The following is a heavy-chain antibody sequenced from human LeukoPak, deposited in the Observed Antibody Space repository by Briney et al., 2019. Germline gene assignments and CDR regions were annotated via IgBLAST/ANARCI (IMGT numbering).Heavy chain of an antibody. Sequence: GASVKVSCKASAYTFTGYYMHWVRQAPGQGLEWMGWINPNSGGTNYAQKFQGRVTMTRDTSISTAYMELSRLRSDDTAVYYCARGPYDYVWGSYRPSWWFDPWGQGTLVTVSS. CDR3: ARGPYDYVWGSYRPSWWFDP. D-gene: IGHD3-16*02. V-gene: IGHV1-2*02. CDR1: AYTFTGYY. CDR2: INPNSGGT. J-gene: IGHJ5*02.